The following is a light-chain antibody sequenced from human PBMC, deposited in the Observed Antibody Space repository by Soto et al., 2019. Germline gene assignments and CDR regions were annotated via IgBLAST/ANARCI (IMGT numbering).Light chain of an antibody. CDR1: QRIGRS. Sequence: EVVLTQSPATLSLSLGERATLSCRASQRIGRSLAWYQQSTGQAPSLLISDASNRATGIPARFSGSGSGTDFSLTISSLEPEDFAVYYCQHRYSWPLTFGGGTKVEIK. CDR3: QHRYSWPLT. J-gene: IGKJ4*01. V-gene: IGKV3-11*01. CDR2: DAS.